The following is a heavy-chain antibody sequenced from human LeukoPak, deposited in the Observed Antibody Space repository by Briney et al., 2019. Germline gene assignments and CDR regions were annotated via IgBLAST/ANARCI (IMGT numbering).Heavy chain of an antibody. CDR1: GGSISRYY. CDR2: IYYSGST. CDR3: ARAHDSSGYNWFDP. V-gene: IGHV4-59*01. J-gene: IGHJ5*02. D-gene: IGHD3-22*01. Sequence: SETLSLTCTVSGGSISRYYWSWIRQPPGKGLEWIGYIYYSGSTNYNPSLKSRVTISVDTSKNQFSLKLSSVAAADTAVYYCARAHDSSGYNWFDPWGQGTLVTVSS.